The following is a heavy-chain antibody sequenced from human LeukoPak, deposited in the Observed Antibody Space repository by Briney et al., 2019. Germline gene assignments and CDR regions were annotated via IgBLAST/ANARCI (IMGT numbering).Heavy chain of an antibody. D-gene: IGHD3-22*01. CDR2: ISSSSSYI. CDR3: ARAGYYYDSSGYYSKYFDY. Sequence: GGSLRLSCAASGFTFSSYSMNWVRQAPGKGLEWVSSISSSSSYIYYADSVKGRFTISRDNAKNSLYLQMNSLRAEDTAVYYCARAGYYYDSSGYYSKYFDYWGQGTLVTVSS. CDR1: GFTFSSYS. V-gene: IGHV3-21*01. J-gene: IGHJ4*02.